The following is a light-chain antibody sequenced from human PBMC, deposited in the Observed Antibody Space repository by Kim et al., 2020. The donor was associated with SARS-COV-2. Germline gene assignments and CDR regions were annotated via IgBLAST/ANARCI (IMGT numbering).Light chain of an antibody. J-gene: IGLJ3*02. CDR2: EDN. CDR3: QSYDSSFGV. Sequence: NFMLTQPHSVSESPGKTVTISCTSSSGSIASNYVQWYQQRPGSSPTTVIYEDNQRPSGVTDRFSGSIDSSSNSASLAISGLKTEDEADYCGQSYDSSFGVFGGGTKRTVL. V-gene: IGLV6-57*01. CDR1: SGSIASNY.